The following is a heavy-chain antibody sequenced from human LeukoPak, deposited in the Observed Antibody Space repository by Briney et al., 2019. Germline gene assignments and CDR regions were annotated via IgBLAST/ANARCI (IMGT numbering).Heavy chain of an antibody. V-gene: IGHV3-73*01. J-gene: IGHJ5*02. CDR1: GFTFSGSA. CDR3: TKSRGSGSYSPPNYFDP. Sequence: GGSLRLSCPASGFTFSGSAMHWVRQASGKGLEWVGRIRSKANSYATAYAASVKGRFTISRDNSKNTLYLQMNSLRPEDTAVYYCTKSRGSGSYSPPNYFDPWGQGTLVTVSS. CDR2: IRSKANSYAT. D-gene: IGHD3-10*01.